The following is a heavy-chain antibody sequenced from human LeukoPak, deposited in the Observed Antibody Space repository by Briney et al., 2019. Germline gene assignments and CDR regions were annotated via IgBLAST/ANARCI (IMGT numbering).Heavy chain of an antibody. Sequence: ASVKVSCKASGYTFTSNYFHWVRQAPGQGLEWLGMINPRGGYTRFAQKFEGRITMTSDTSTSTVYVELRSLRSDDTAVYYCARDIFGPTVVTPQLAQLDYWGQGALVTVSS. D-gene: IGHD4-23*01. J-gene: IGHJ4*02. CDR1: GYTFTSNY. CDR3: ARDIFGPTVVTPQLAQLDY. CDR2: INPRGGYT. V-gene: IGHV1-46*01.